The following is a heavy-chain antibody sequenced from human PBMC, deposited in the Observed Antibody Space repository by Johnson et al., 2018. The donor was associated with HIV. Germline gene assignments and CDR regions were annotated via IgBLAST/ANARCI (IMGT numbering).Heavy chain of an antibody. CDR3: AREVGIQLWSSDAFDI. D-gene: IGHD5-18*01. Sequence: QVQLVESGGGLVQPGGSLRLSCAASRFTFSNYGMHWVRQAPDKGLELVAFIRYDGSNKYYVDSVKGRFTISRDNSKNTLYLQMNSLRTEDTAMYYCAREVGIQLWSSDAFDIWGQGTMVTVSS. CDR1: RFTFSNYG. J-gene: IGHJ3*02. V-gene: IGHV3-30*02. CDR2: IRYDGSNK.